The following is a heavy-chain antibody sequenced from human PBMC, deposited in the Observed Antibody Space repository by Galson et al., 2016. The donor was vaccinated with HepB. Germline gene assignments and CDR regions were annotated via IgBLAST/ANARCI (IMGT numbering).Heavy chain of an antibody. CDR1: GYTFTSFD. J-gene: IGHJ3*02. Sequence: SVKVSCKASGYTFTSFDINWVRQATGQGLEWMGWMNPYNGDTGYAQKVQGRVTMTRNTSISTAYMELSSLRSEDTAVYFCARLRPGLFHAFDIWGQGTMVTVSS. CDR2: MNPYNGDT. CDR3: ARLRPGLFHAFDI. D-gene: IGHD3-10*01. V-gene: IGHV1-8*01.